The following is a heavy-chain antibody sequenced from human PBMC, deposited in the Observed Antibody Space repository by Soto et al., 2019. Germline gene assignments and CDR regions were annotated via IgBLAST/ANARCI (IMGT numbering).Heavy chain of an antibody. D-gene: IGHD3-3*01. CDR1: GFTFSSYG. Sequence: PGGSLRLSCAASGFTFSSYGMHWVRQAPGKGLEWVAVISYDGSNKYYADSVKGRFTISRDNSKNTLYLQMNSLRAEDTAVYYCAKDSTVFLFDYWGQGTLVTVS. V-gene: IGHV3-30*18. J-gene: IGHJ4*02. CDR3: AKDSTVFLFDY. CDR2: ISYDGSNK.